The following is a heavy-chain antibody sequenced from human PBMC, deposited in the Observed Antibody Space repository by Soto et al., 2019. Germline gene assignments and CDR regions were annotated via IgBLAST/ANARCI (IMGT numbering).Heavy chain of an antibody. J-gene: IGHJ5*02. CDR2: IRNTPYGGTT. V-gene: IGHV3-49*04. CDR3: SRGSFGYYGP. Sequence: PGGSLRLSCNCSGFRFSEHATTWVRQAPGKGLEWVGLIRNTPYGGTTDYAASVRGRFTISRDDSASIAYLQMNSLKTEDSGLYYCSRGSFGYYGPWGPGTLVTVSS. D-gene: IGHD2-2*03. CDR1: GFRFSEHA.